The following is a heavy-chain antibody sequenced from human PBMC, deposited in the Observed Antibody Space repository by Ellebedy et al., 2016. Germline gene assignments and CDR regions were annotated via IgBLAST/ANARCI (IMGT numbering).Heavy chain of an antibody. CDR2: IYYSGST. CDR1: GGSISSYY. Sequence: SETLSLTCTVSGGSISSYYWSWIRQPPGKGLEWIGYIYYSGSTNYNPSLKSRVTISVDTSKNKFSLKLSSVTAADTAVYYCARERDGYNYFGAFDIWGQGTMVTVSS. D-gene: IGHD5-24*01. CDR3: ARERDGYNYFGAFDI. V-gene: IGHV4-59*12. J-gene: IGHJ3*02.